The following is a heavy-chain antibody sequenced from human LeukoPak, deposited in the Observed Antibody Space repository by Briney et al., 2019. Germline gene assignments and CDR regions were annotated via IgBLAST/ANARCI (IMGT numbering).Heavy chain of an antibody. V-gene: IGHV4-61*02. CDR3: AREASGYDYGYYYYYGMDV. D-gene: IGHD5-12*01. J-gene: IGHJ6*02. Sequence: PSQTLSLTCTVSGGSISSGSYYWSWIRQPAGKGLEWIGRIYTSGSTNYNPSLKSRVTISVDTSKNQFSLKLSSVTAADTAVHYCAREASGYDYGYYYYYGMDVWGQGTTVTVSS. CDR2: IYTSGST. CDR1: GGSISSGSYY.